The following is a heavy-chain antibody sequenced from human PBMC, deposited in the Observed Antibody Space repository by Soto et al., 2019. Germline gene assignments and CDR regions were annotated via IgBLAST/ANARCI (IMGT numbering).Heavy chain of an antibody. CDR2: IHYSGNT. J-gene: IGHJ5*02. CDR1: GGSVNSGGYY. Sequence: QVQLQESGPGLVKPSQTLSLTCSVSGGSVNSGGYYWSWIRQHPGKGLEWIGYIHYSGNTYYNPSLKSRVTASRDTSQNQFSLKLSSVTAADTAVYYCARDVSYDGSGWANGFDPWGQGTLVTVSS. V-gene: IGHV4-31*03. CDR3: ARDVSYDGSGWANGFDP. D-gene: IGHD3-22*01.